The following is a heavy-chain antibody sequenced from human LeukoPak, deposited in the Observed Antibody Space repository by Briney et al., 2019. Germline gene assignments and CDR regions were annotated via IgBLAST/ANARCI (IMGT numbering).Heavy chain of an antibody. V-gene: IGHV3-74*01. D-gene: IGHD3-22*01. CDR2: INSDGSTT. Sequence: PGGSLRLSCAASGFTFSSYWMYWVRQAPGKGPVWVSRINSDGSTTSYADSVKGRFTISRDNSKNTLYLQMNSLRAEDTAVYYCAKGDYYDSSGYYWGQGTLVTVSS. CDR3: AKGDYYDSSGYY. J-gene: IGHJ4*02. CDR1: GFTFSSYW.